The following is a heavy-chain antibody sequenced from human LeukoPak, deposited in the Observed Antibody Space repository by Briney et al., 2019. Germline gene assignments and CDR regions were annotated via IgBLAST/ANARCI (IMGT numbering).Heavy chain of an antibody. J-gene: IGHJ2*01. Sequence: GGSLSFSCTASGLTFSTYWVLWVRQAPGHGLVWVSQIKFDGSGASYADSVKGRFTISRDNAKNTLYLQMNTLGTEDTAVYYCVTGHYDSRMYFDLWGRGTLVTVSS. CDR1: GLTFSTYW. D-gene: IGHD3-16*01. CDR3: VTGHYDSRMYFDL. CDR2: IKFDGSGA. V-gene: IGHV3-74*01.